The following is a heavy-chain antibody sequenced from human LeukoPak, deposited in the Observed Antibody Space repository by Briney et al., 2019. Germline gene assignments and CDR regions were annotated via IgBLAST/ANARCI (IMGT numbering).Heavy chain of an antibody. CDR3: ARHGAFEWLPAFDI. V-gene: IGHV4-39*01. CDR2: IYYSGST. D-gene: IGHD3-3*01. Sequence: PSETLSLTCTVSGDSITSSHYYWGWIRQPPGKGLEWIGSIYYSGSTNYNPSLKSRVTISIDTSRKQFSLKLSSVTAADTAVYYCARHGAFEWLPAFDIWGQGTMVTVSS. CDR1: GDSITSSHYY. J-gene: IGHJ3*02.